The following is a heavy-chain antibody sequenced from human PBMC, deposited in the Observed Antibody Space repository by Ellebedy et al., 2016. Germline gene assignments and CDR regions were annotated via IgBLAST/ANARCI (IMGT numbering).Heavy chain of an antibody. CDR2: VYHSGST. J-gene: IGHJ3*02. D-gene: IGHD3-22*01. V-gene: IGHV4-38-2*02. Sequence: SETLSLTXSVSGSSISGGYHWGWVRQPPGKGLEWIGTVYHSGSTYYNPSLKSRVTISVDRSKNQFSLRLSSVTAADTAVYYCASSVTYYFDTSDYYYGDSFDIWGQGTMVTVSS. CDR3: ASSVTYYFDTSDYYYGDSFDI. CDR1: GSSISGGYH.